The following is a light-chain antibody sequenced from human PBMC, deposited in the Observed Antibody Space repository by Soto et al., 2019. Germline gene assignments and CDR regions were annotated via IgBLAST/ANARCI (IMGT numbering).Light chain of an antibody. CDR2: DVS. CDR1: SSDVGGYNY. J-gene: IGLJ1*01. CDR3: CSYAGSYTLV. Sequence: QSALTQPRSVSGSPGQSVTISCTGTSSDVGGYNYVSWYQQHPGKAPKLMIYDVSKRPSGVPDRFSGSKSGNTASLTISGLQAEEEADYYCCSYAGSYTLVFGTGTKLTVL. V-gene: IGLV2-11*01.